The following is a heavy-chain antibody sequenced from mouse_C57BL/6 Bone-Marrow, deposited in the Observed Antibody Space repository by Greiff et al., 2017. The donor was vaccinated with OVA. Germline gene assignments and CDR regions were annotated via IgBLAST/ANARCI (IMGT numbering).Heavy chain of an antibody. D-gene: IGHD2-4*01. CDR1: GFTFSSYA. Sequence: EVQGVESGGGLVKPGGSLKLSCAASGFTFSSYAMSWVRQTPEKRLEWVATISDGGSYTYYPDNVKGRFTISRDNAKNNLYLQMSHLKSEDTAMYYCARVYDYDGAYWGQGTLVTVSA. CDR3: ARVYDYDGAY. CDR2: ISDGGSYT. V-gene: IGHV5-4*01. J-gene: IGHJ3*01.